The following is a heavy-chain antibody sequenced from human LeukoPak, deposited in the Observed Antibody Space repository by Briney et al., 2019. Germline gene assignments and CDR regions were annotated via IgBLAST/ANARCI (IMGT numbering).Heavy chain of an antibody. V-gene: IGHV4-30-4*01. CDR3: ARSYYDILTGYLEGAFDI. CDR2: IYYSGST. CDR1: GGSISSGDYY. D-gene: IGHD3-9*01. J-gene: IGHJ3*02. Sequence: SQTLSLTCTVSGGSISSGDYYWSWIRQPPGKGLEWIGYIYYSGSTYYNPSLKSRVTISVDTSKNQFSLKLSSVTAADTAVYYCARSYYDILTGYLEGAFDIWGQGTMVTVSS.